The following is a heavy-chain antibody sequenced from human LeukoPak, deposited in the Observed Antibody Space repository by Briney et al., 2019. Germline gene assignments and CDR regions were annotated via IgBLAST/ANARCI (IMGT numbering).Heavy chain of an antibody. CDR2: ISYDGSNK. CDR1: GFTFSSYG. V-gene: IGHV3-30*03. CDR3: ARETPEYD. Sequence: PGRSLRLSCAASGFTFSSYGMHWVRQAPGKGLEWVAVISYDGSNKYYADSVKGRFTISRDNAKNSLYLQMNSLRDEDTAVYYCARETPEYDWGQGTLVTVSS. J-gene: IGHJ4*02. D-gene: IGHD1-14*01.